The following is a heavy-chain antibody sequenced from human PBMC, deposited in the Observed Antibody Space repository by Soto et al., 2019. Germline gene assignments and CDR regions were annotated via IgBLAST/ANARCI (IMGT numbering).Heavy chain of an antibody. CDR3: ARDFPVYYDSSGRLGGVDY. J-gene: IGHJ4*02. CDR1: GYTFTSYG. V-gene: IGHV1-18*01. D-gene: IGHD3-22*01. Sequence: GASVKVSCKASGYTFTSYGISWVQQAPGQGLEWMGWISAYNGNTNYAQKLQGRVTMTTDTSTSTAYMELRSLRSDDTAVYYCARDFPVYYDSSGRLGGVDYWGQGXLVTVSS. CDR2: ISAYNGNT.